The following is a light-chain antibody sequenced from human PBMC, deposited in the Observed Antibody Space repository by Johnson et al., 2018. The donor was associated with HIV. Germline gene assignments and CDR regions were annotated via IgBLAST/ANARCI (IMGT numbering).Light chain of an antibody. J-gene: IGLJ1*01. CDR2: DNN. CDR1: SSTIGKNY. Sequence: QSVLTQPPSVSAAPGQKVTISCSGSSSTIGKNYVSWYQQLPGTAPKVLIYDNNKRPSGIPDRFSGSKSGTSATLGITGLQTGDEADYYCGTWDSSLSAYAFGTGTKVTVL. V-gene: IGLV1-51*01. CDR3: GTWDSSLSAYA.